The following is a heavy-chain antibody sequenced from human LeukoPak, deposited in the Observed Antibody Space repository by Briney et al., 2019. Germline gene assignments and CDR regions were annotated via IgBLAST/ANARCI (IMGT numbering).Heavy chain of an antibody. J-gene: IGHJ4*02. CDR3: ARQRYCSSTSCRPYFDY. D-gene: IGHD2-2*01. CDR1: GYSFTSYW. V-gene: IGHV5-51*01. CDR2: IYPGDSDA. Sequence: GESLKISXKGSGYSFTSYWIGWVRQMPGKGLEWIGLIYPGDSDARYSPSFRGQVTISADKSISTAYLQWSSLKASDTAMYYCARQRYCSSTSCRPYFDYWAQGTLVTVSS.